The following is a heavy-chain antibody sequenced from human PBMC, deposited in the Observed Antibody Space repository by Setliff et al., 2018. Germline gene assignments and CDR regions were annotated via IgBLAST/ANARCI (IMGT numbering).Heavy chain of an antibody. CDR1: GGSISSHY. CDR3: ARDRPVYY. Sequence: KTSETLSLTCTVSGGSISSHYWSWIRQPPGKGLEWIGSIYYSGNTNYNPSLKSRVTISVDTSKNQFSLKLSSVTAADTAVYYCARDRPVYYWGQGTLVTVSS. J-gene: IGHJ4*02. V-gene: IGHV4-59*11. CDR2: IYYSGNT.